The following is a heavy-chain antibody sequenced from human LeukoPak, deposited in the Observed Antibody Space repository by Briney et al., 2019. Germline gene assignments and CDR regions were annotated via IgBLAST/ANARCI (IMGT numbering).Heavy chain of an antibody. D-gene: IGHD2-2*01. CDR1: GFTFSTYT. J-gene: IGHJ4*02. Sequence: GESLRLSCAASGFTFSTYTMNWVRQAPGQGLEWVSSISSISSHIFYADSVKGRFTISRDNAKNSLYLQMSSLRAEDTAVYYCASSPPYRSSTNCYANYWGQGTLVTVSS. CDR3: ASSPPYRSSTNCYANY. V-gene: IGHV3-21*01. CDR2: ISSISSHI.